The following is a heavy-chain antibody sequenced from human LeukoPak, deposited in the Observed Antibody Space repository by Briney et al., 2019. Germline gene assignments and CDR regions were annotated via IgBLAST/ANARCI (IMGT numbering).Heavy chain of an antibody. J-gene: IGHJ4*02. CDR3: ARVRGYSYGELDY. CDR2: ISDSGST. Sequence: SETLSLTCTVSGGSIGSGGYYWTCIRQHPGKGLEWIGHISDSGSTYYNPSLNNRATISTGTSKRQFSLNLSSVTAADTAVYYCARVRGYSYGELDYWGRGTLVTVSP. CDR1: GGSIGSGGYY. D-gene: IGHD5-18*01. V-gene: IGHV4-31*03.